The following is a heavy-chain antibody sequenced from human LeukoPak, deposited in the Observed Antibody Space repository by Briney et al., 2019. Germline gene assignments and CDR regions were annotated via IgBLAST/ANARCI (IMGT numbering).Heavy chain of an antibody. D-gene: IGHD6-19*01. CDR2: ISSSGSTI. CDR1: GFTFSSYE. Sequence: GGSLRLSRAASGFTFSSYEMNWVRQAPGKGLEWVSYISSSGSTIYYADSVKGRFTISRDNAKNSLYLQMNSLRAEDTAVYYCARGGGGQWLVYFDYWGQGTLVTVSS. V-gene: IGHV3-48*03. J-gene: IGHJ4*02. CDR3: ARGGGGQWLVYFDY.